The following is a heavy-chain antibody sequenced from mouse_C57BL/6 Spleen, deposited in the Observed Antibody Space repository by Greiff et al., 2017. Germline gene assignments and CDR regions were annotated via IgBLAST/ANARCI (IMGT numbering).Heavy chain of an antibody. D-gene: IGHD1-1*01. J-gene: IGHJ2*01. CDR1: GYTFTDYE. CDR2: IDPETGGT. V-gene: IGHV1-15*01. CDR3: TSITTVVAPYFDY. Sequence: VQLVESGAELVRPGASVTLSCKASGYTFTDYEMHWVKQTPVHGLEWIGAIDPETGGTAYNQKFKGKAILTADKSSSTAYMELRSLTSEDSAVYYCTSITTVVAPYFDYWGQGTTLTVSS.